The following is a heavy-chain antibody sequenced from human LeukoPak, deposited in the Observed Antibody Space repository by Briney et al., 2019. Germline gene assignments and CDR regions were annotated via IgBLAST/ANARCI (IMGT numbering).Heavy chain of an antibody. CDR3: ARHDGSGTGYYYYYYMDV. D-gene: IGHD3-10*01. CDR2: IYHSGST. J-gene: IGHJ6*03. Sequence: PSETLSLTCAVSGYSISSGYYWGWIRPPPGKGLEWIGSIYHSGSTYYNPSLKSRVPISVDTSKNQFSLKLSSVTAADTAVYYCARHDGSGTGYYYYYYMDVWGKGTTVTVSS. V-gene: IGHV4-38-2*01. CDR1: GYSISSGYY.